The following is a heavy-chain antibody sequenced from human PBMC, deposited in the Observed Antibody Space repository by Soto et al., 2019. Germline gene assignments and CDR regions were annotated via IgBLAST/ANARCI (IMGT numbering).Heavy chain of an antibody. CDR2: VGTAGDT. D-gene: IGHD2-15*01. Sequence: GGSLRLSCAASGFTFSSYDMHWVRQATGKGLEWVSAVGTAGDTFYPGSVKGRFTISRENAKNSLYLQMNSLRAGDTAGYYCARGACGGSYYLGCWGQGTQFTLSS. J-gene: IGHJ4*02. CDR1: GFTFSSYD. V-gene: IGHV3-13*01. CDR3: ARGACGGSYYLGC.